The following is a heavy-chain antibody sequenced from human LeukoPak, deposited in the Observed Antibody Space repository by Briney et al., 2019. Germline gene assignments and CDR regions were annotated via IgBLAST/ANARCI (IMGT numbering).Heavy chain of an antibody. CDR2: IYPGDSDT. Sequence: GESLKISCKGSGYSFTSNWIGWVRQMPGKGLEWMGIIYPGDSDTRYSPSFQGQVTISADKSISTAYLQWSSLKAPDTAMYYCARRLFIGGYQNYFDYWGQGTLVTVSS. D-gene: IGHD1-26*01. CDR1: GYSFTSNW. J-gene: IGHJ4*02. CDR3: ARRLFIGGYQNYFDY. V-gene: IGHV5-51*01.